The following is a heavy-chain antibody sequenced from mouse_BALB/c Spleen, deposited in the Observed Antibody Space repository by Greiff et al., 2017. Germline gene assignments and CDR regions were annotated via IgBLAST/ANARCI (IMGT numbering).Heavy chain of an antibody. V-gene: IGHV1S137*01. CDR3: ARGTARATLDY. CDR2: ISTYYGDA. Sequence: VKLQESGAELVRPGVSVKISCKGSGYTFTDYAMHWVKQSHAKSLEWIGVISTYYGDASYNQKFKGKATMTVDKSSSTAYMELARLTSEDSAIYYCARGTARATLDYWGQGTTLTVSS. D-gene: IGHD3-2*01. J-gene: IGHJ2*01. CDR1: GYTFTDYA.